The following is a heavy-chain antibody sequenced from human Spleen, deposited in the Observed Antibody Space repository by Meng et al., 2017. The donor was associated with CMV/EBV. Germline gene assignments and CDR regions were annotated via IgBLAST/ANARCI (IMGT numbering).Heavy chain of an antibody. D-gene: IGHD6-6*01. CDR2: INHSGST. Sequence: ESLKISCAASGFIFDDYPMHWVRQAPGKGLEWIGEINHSGSTNDNASLKSRVTISVDTSKNQFSLKLSSVTAADTAVYYCARRVNFVYSSSNYRYFDYWGQGTLVTVSS. J-gene: IGHJ4*02. CDR1: GFIFDDYP. V-gene: IGHV4-34*01. CDR3: ARRVNFVYSSSNYRYFDY.